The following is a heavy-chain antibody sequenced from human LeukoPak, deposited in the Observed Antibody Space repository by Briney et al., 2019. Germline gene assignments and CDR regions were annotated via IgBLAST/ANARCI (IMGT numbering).Heavy chain of an antibody. D-gene: IGHD2-15*01. CDR1: KFIFSNYW. J-gene: IGHJ4*02. CDR2: IKKTGSET. CDR3: AREDGYCSGGNCYSYFDS. V-gene: IGHV3-7*01. Sequence: GGSLRLSCAASKFIFSNYWMSWVRQAPGKGLEWVAYIKKTGSETYYVDSVKGRFTNTRDNARNSLFLQMNSLRAEDTAVYYCAREDGYCSGGNCYSYFDSWGQGTLVTVSS.